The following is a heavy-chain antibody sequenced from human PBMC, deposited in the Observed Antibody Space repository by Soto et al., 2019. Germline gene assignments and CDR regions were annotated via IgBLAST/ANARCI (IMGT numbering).Heavy chain of an antibody. CDR1: GFTFSSYA. Sequence: QVQLVESGGGVVQPGRSLRLSCAASGFTFSSYAMHWVRQAPGKGLEWVAVISYDGSNKYYADSVKGRFTISRDNAKNTLYLQMNSLRAEDKAVYYCARERVRVHYYGSWRPGHFDLWGRGTLVTVSS. CDR3: ARERVRVHYYGSWRPGHFDL. J-gene: IGHJ2*01. CDR2: ISYDGSNK. V-gene: IGHV3-30-3*01. D-gene: IGHD3-10*01.